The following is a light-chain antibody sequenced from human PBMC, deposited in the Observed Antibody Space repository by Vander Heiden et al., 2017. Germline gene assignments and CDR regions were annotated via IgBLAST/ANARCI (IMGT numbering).Light chain of an antibody. CDR3: LLSYSGARV. CDR2: DTS. Sequence: VLPPAPSLPLSPAGTVTRTCGSSTGAVTSGHDPYWFQQKRGQAPGTLIYDTSNKHSGTPARFSGSLLGGKAALTRSGAQPEDEAEYYCLLSYSGARVFGGGTKLTVL. V-gene: IGLV7-46*01. J-gene: IGLJ3*02. CDR1: TGAVTSGHD.